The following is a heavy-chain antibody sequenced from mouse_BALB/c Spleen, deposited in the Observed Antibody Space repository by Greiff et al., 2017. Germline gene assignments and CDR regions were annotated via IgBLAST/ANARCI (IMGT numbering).Heavy chain of an antibody. Sequence: QVQLQQSGAELARPGASVKLSCKASGYTFTSYWMQWVKQRPGQGLEWIGAIYPGDGDTRYTQKFKGKATLTADKSSSTAYMQLSSLASEDSAVYFCARSDYYGRFAYWGQGTLVTVSA. CDR3: ARSDYYGRFAY. J-gene: IGHJ3*01. D-gene: IGHD1-1*01. V-gene: IGHV1-87*01. CDR1: GYTFTSYW. CDR2: IYPGDGDT.